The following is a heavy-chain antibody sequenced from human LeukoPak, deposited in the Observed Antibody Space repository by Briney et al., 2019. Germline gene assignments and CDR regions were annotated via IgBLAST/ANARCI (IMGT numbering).Heavy chain of an antibody. CDR3: ARDQGGATRMDD. CDR1: GYTFTGYY. J-gene: IGHJ4*02. D-gene: IGHD1-26*01. V-gene: IGHV1-2*02. Sequence: ASVKASCQASGYTFTGYYMHWVRQAPGQGLDWVGWINPNSGGTNYAQKFQGRVTMTRDTSISTAYMQLSRLRSDDTAMYYCARDQGGATRMDDWGQGTMVTVSS. CDR2: INPNSGGT.